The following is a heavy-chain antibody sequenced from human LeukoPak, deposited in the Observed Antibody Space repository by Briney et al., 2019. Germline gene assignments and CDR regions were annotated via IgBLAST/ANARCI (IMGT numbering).Heavy chain of an antibody. Sequence: SETLSLTCTVSGGSISSGGYYWSWIRQHPGKGLEWIGYIYYSGSTYYNPSLKSRVAISVDTSKNQFSLKLSSETAADTAVYYCARFKMATTLIDYWGQGTLVTVSS. CDR2: IYYSGST. CDR3: ARFKMATTLIDY. D-gene: IGHD5-24*01. J-gene: IGHJ4*02. V-gene: IGHV4-31*03. CDR1: GGSISSGGYY.